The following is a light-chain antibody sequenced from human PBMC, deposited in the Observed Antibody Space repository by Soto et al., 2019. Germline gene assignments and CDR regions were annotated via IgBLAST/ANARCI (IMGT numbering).Light chain of an antibody. CDR2: EVS. Sequence: QSALTQPASVSGSPRQSITISCTGTSSDVGGYNYVSWFQQHPGKAPKLKIYEVSNRPSGVSNRFSGSKSGYTASLTISELQAEDEADYYCTSFTSSSTWVFGGGTKLTVL. J-gene: IGLJ3*02. V-gene: IGLV2-14*03. CDR3: TSFTSSSTWV. CDR1: SSDVGGYNY.